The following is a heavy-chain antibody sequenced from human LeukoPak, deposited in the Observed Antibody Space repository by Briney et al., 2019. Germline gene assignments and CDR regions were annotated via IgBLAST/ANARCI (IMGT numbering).Heavy chain of an antibody. CDR1: GGSISSYY. CDR3: ARGPGSYSKEAFDM. J-gene: IGHJ3*02. D-gene: IGHD3-10*01. CDR2: IFASGST. Sequence: SETLSLTCTVSGGSISSYYWSWIRQPPGKGLEWIGRIFASGSTNYNPSLKSRVTISVDTSKNQFSLKLSSVTAADTAVYYCARGPGSYSKEAFDMWGQGTMVTVSS. V-gene: IGHV4-4*08.